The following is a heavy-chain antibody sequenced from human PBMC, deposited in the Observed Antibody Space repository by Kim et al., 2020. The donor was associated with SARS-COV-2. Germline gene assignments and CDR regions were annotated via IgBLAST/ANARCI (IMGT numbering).Heavy chain of an antibody. CDR2: IHYRGNA. CDR1: GDPMTDYY. V-gene: IGHV4-59*13. J-gene: IGHJ5*01. CDR3: AGYPFDRSAYRFYGLDA. Sequence: SETLSLTCTVSGDPMTDYYWNWIRQPPGKGLEWIGYIHYRGNAYYNPSLKSRVTISVDTSKNQFSLKLSSVTAADTAEYFCAGYPFDRSAYRFYGLDAWG. D-gene: IGHD3-3*01.